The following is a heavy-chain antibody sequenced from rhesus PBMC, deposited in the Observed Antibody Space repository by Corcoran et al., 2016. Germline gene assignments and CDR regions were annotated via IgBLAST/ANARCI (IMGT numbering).Heavy chain of an antibody. Sequence: QVQLQESGPAVVKPSETLSLTCAVSGGSISSSNWWSWIRQSPGKGLEWIGGIYGSGGSTEYNPSLKSRVTILKDTSKNQFSLKLSSVTAADTAVYYCARPWGIAAAGSDYWGQGVLVTVSS. CDR3: ARPWGIAAAGSDY. V-gene: IGHV4-93*01. CDR1: GGSISSSNW. D-gene: IGHD6-31*01. CDR2: IYGSGGST. J-gene: IGHJ4*01.